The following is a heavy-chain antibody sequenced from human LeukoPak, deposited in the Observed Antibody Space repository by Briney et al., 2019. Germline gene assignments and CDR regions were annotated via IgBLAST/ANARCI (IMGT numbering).Heavy chain of an antibody. J-gene: IGHJ4*02. CDR3: ARGDGYGGSYGSDY. V-gene: IGHV4-59*01. Sequence: SETLSLTCTVSGGSLSSYYWNWIRQPPGKGLEWIGYIYYSGSTNYNPSLTSRVTISVDTSKNQFSLKLSSVTAADTAVYYCARGDGYGGSYGSDYWGQGTLVTVSS. CDR1: GGSLSSYY. D-gene: IGHD1-26*01. CDR2: IYYSGST.